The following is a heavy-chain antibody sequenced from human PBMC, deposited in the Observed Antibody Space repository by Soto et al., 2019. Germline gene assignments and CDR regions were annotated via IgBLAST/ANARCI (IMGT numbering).Heavy chain of an antibody. CDR2: INGDGSST. CDR1: GFTFSSYW. D-gene: IGHD3-22*01. Sequence: EVQLVESGGGLVQPGGSLRLSCAASGFTFSSYWMHWVRQAPGKGLVWVSRINGDGSSTSYADSVKGRFTISRDNAKNTLYLQMNSLRAEDTAVYYCARDLSFKYYYDSSGYYYWGQGTLVTVSS. CDR3: ARDLSFKYYYDSSGYYY. V-gene: IGHV3-74*01. J-gene: IGHJ4*02.